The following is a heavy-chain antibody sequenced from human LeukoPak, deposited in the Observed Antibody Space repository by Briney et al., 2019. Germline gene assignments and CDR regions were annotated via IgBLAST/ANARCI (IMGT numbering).Heavy chain of an antibody. CDR1: GFTFKRFW. V-gene: IGHV3-7*01. Sequence: GGSLRLSCAASGFTFKRFWMTWVRQAPGKGLEWVANIHENGDAKYYVDSVKGRFTISRDNSMNSLFLHMSSLRAEDTAVYYCARGHIVVVTAILYFDYWGQGTLVTVSS. CDR2: IHENGDAK. CDR3: ARGHIVVVTAILYFDY. D-gene: IGHD2-21*02. J-gene: IGHJ4*02.